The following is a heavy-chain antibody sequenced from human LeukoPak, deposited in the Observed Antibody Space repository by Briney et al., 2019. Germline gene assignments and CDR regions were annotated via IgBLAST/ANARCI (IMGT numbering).Heavy chain of an antibody. J-gene: IGHJ4*02. V-gene: IGHV1-2*06. CDR2: INPNSGGT. CDR3: ARYTLRGGTYYFDY. CDR1: GYTFTGYY. D-gene: IGHD5-12*01. Sequence: ASVKVSCKASGYTFTGYYMHWVRQAPGQGLEWMGRINPNSGGTNYAQKFQGRVTMTRDTSISTAYMELSRLRSDDTAVYYCARYTLRGGTYYFDYWGQGTLVTVSS.